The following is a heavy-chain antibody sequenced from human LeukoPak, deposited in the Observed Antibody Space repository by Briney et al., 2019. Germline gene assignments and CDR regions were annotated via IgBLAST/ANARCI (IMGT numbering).Heavy chain of an antibody. CDR1: GASISSYH. J-gene: IGHJ4*02. CDR2: IYNSGST. V-gene: IGHV4-59*01. D-gene: IGHD5-24*01. Sequence: SETLSLTCTVSGASISSYHWTWIRQPPGEGLEWIGHIYNSGSTNYNPSLRGRVTISLDTSKNQVSLKLISVTAADTAMYYCARKDGDGWGQGTLVTVSS. CDR3: ARKDGDG.